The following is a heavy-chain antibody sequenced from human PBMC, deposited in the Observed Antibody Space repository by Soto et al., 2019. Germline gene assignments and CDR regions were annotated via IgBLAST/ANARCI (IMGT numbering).Heavy chain of an antibody. V-gene: IGHV3-30*18. CDR1: GFTFSSYG. Sequence: GGSLRLSCAASGFTFSSYGMHWVRQAPGKGLEWVAVISYDGSNKYYADSVKGRFTISRDNSKNTLYLQMKSLRAEDTAVCYCAKAEREYRYGTVDYWGQGNLVTVSS. CDR3: AKAEREYRYGTVDY. CDR2: ISYDGSNK. J-gene: IGHJ4*02. D-gene: IGHD5-18*01.